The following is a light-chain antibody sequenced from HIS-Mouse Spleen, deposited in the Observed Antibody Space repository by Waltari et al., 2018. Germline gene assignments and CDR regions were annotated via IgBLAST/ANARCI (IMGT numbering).Light chain of an antibody. J-gene: IGKJ2*01. CDR2: GAS. Sequence: EIVMTQSPATLSVSPGERATLPCRASQSVSSNLAWYQQKPGQAPRLLIYGASTRATGIPGRFSGSGYGTEFTLTISSMQSEDFAVYYCQQYNNWPSYTFGQGTKLEIK. CDR1: QSVSSN. CDR3: QQYNNWPSYT. V-gene: IGKV3-15*01.